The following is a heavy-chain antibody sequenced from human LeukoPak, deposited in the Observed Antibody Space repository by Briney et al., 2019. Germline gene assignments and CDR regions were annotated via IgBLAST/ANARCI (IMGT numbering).Heavy chain of an antibody. CDR3: AKANSSGWTHDAFDI. CDR1: TFTFSSYA. V-gene: IGHV3-23*01. Sequence: PGGSLRLSCAASTFTFSSYAMTWVRQAPGKGLEWVSSISGSGGSTYYADSVKGRFTISRDNSKNTLYLQMNSLRAEDTAVYYCAKANSSGWTHDAFDIWGQGTMVTVSS. CDR2: ISGSGGST. J-gene: IGHJ3*02. D-gene: IGHD6-19*01.